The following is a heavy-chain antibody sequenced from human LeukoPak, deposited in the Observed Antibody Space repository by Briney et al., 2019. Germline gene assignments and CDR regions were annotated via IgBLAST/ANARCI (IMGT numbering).Heavy chain of an antibody. D-gene: IGHD6-13*01. V-gene: IGHV3-74*03. CDR2: INSDGSST. J-gene: IGHJ4*02. CDR3: ARSIGSPTDY. CDR1: GFTFSSSW. Sequence: GGSLRLSCEASGFTFSSSWMHWVRQAPGMGLVWVSRINSDGSSTTYADSVKGRFTISRDNAKNTRFLQMNSLRAEDTAVYYCARSIGSPTDYWGQGTLVTVSS.